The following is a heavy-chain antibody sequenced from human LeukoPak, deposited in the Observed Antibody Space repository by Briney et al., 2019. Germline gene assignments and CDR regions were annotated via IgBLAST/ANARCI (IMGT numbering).Heavy chain of an antibody. CDR2: ISSSSSYI. J-gene: IGHJ6*03. CDR3: ARVPGYCSSGRCVWNDHYHMDV. D-gene: IGHD2-15*01. Sequence: GGSLRLSCAASGFTFSSYSMNWVRQAPGKGLEWVSSISSSSSYIYYADSVKGRFTISRDNAKNSLYLQMNSLRAEDTAVYYCARVPGYCSSGRCVWNDHYHMDVWGKGTTVTVSS. V-gene: IGHV3-21*01. CDR1: GFTFSSYS.